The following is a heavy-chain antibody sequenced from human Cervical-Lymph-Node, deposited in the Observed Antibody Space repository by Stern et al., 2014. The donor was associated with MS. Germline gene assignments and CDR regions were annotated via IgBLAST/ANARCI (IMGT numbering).Heavy chain of an antibody. CDR2: IGTSGDT. Sequence: EVQLVESGGGLVQPGESLRLSCVASGFTFSSYDMHWVRQGTGKGLEWVSSIGTSGDTYYPGSVKGRFTISRENAKNSLYLQMNSLRAGDTAVYYCARSAYGNWLDTWGQGTLVTVSS. CDR3: ARSAYGNWLDT. V-gene: IGHV3-13*01. J-gene: IGHJ5*02. D-gene: IGHD2-8*01. CDR1: GFTFSSYD.